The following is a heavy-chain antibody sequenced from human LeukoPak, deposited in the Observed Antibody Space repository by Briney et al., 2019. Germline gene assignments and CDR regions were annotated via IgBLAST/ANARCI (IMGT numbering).Heavy chain of an antibody. CDR1: GFTFSSYG. J-gene: IGHJ4*02. CDR3: AKGGDYYGSGSYIDY. CDR2: SGGGGDT. V-gene: IGHV3-23*01. Sequence: PGGSLRLSCAASGFTFSSYGMSWVRQAPGKGLEWVSTSGGGGDTYYADSVKGRFTISRDNSKNTLYLQMNGLRAVDTALYYCAKGGDYYGSGSYIDYWGQGALVTVSS. D-gene: IGHD3-10*01.